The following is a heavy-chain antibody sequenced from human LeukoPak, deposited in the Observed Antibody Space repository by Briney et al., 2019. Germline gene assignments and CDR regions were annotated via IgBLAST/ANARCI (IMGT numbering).Heavy chain of an antibody. CDR3: ARRMGGSYYERGLVF. J-gene: IGHJ4*02. CDR2: ISAYNGNT. V-gene: IGHV1-18*01. CDR1: GYTFTSYG. D-gene: IGHD1-26*01. Sequence: GASVKVSCKASGYTFTSYGISWVRQAPGQGLEWMRWISAYNGNTNYAQKLQGRVTMTTDTSTSTAYMELRSLRSDDTAVYYCARRMGGSYYERGLVFWGQGTLVTVSS.